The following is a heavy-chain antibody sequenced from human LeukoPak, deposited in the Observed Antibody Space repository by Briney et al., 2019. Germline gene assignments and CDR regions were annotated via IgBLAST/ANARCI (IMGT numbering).Heavy chain of an antibody. CDR3: ARTGCCSSASCYTASRPYYYYYTDV. V-gene: IGHV4-59*01. D-gene: IGHD2-2*02. CDR1: GGSISSYY. Sequence: PSETLSLTCTVSGGSISSYYWSWIRQPPGKGLEWIGYIYYSGSTNYNPSLKSRVTISVDTSKNQFSLKLSSVTAADTAVYYCARTGCCSSASCYTASRPYYYYYTDVWGKGTTVTVSS. CDR2: IYYSGST. J-gene: IGHJ6*03.